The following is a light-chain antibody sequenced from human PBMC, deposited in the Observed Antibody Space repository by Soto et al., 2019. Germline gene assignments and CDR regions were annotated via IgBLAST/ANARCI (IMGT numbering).Light chain of an antibody. Sequence: EIVLTQSPATLSLSPGERATLSCRASQSVSSYLAWYQQKPGQAPRLLIYDASNRATGIPARFSGSGSGTDCTLTIRSLEREDFAVYYCQQCRNWPTVGGWTKVEIK. CDR2: DAS. CDR1: QSVSSY. J-gene: IGKJ4*01. V-gene: IGKV3-11*01. CDR3: QQCRNWPT.